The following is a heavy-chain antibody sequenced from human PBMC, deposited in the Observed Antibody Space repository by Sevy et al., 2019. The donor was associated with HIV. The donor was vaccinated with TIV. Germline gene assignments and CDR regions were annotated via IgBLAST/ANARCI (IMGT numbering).Heavy chain of an antibody. CDR2: ISGSGGST. V-gene: IGHV3-23*01. CDR3: AKDWSRWNAYYYYYGMDV. Sequence: GGSLRLSCAASGFTFSSYAMSWVRQAPGKGLEWVSAISGSGGSTYYADSVKGRFTISRDNSKNTLYLQMNSLRAEDTAVYYCAKDWSRWNAYYYYYGMDVWGQGTTVTVSS. D-gene: IGHD1-1*01. J-gene: IGHJ6*02. CDR1: GFTFSSYA.